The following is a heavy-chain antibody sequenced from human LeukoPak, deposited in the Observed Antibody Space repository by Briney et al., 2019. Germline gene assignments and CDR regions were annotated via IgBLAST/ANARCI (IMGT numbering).Heavy chain of an antibody. J-gene: IGHJ4*02. CDR2: ISSSTIYI. CDR3: ARDIGVAADH. CDR1: GFTFSSYN. Sequence: GGSLRLSCAASGFTFSSYNMDWVRQAPGKGLEWVSSISSSTIYIYYADSVRGRFTISRANAQNSLYLQMNSLTAEDTAVYYCARDIGVAADHWGQGTLVTVSS. V-gene: IGHV3-21*01. D-gene: IGHD6-19*01.